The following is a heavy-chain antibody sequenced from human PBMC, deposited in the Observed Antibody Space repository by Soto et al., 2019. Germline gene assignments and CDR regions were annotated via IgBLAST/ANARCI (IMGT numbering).Heavy chain of an antibody. Sequence: QVQLVESGGGVVQPGRSLRLSCAASGFTFSSYGMHWVRQAPGKGLEWVAVIWYDGTNEYYADSVKGRFTISRDNSKNTLYLQMNSLRAEDTAVYYCARTHDIAPYYFDYWGQGSLVTVSS. D-gene: IGHD3-9*01. V-gene: IGHV3-33*01. CDR1: GFTFSSYG. CDR2: IWYDGTNE. CDR3: ARTHDIAPYYFDY. J-gene: IGHJ4*02.